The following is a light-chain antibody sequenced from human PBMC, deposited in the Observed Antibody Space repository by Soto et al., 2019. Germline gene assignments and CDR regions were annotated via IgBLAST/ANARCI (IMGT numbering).Light chain of an antibody. CDR3: LQGYNYLT. J-gene: IGKJ4*01. CDR2: AAS. CDR1: QDIKTD. Sequence: AIQMTQYPSSLSASVGDSVTIVCRASQDIKTDLAWYQQTPGKAPKLLIYAASTLHSGVPSRFSGSGSGTDFTLTISRLQHEDFVSYYCLQGYNYLTFGGGTKVDVK. V-gene: IGKV1-6*01.